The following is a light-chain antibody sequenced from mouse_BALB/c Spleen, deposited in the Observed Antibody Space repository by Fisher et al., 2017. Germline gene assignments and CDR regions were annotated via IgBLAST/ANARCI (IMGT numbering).Light chain of an antibody. CDR1: SSVSY. Sequence: IVLTQTPALMSASLGEEITLTCSASSSVSYMHWYQQKSGTSPKLLIYSTSNLASGVPSRFSGSGSGTFYSLTISSVEAEDAADYYCHQWSSYPTFGGGTKLEIK. CDR2: STS. CDR3: HQWSSYPT. V-gene: IGKV4-80*01. J-gene: IGKJ2*01.